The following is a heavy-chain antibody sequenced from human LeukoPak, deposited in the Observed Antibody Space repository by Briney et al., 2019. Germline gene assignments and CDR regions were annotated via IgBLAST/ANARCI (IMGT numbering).Heavy chain of an antibody. Sequence: ASVTVSCKASGYTFTGYYMHWVRQAPGQGLEWMGWINPNSGGTNYAQKFQGRVTMTRDTSISTAYMELSRLRSDDTAVYYCARGGVVPAAIPIYYYYMDVWGKGTTVTISS. V-gene: IGHV1-2*02. D-gene: IGHD2-2*02. CDR1: GYTFTGYY. CDR3: ARGGVVPAAIPIYYYYMDV. CDR2: INPNSGGT. J-gene: IGHJ6*03.